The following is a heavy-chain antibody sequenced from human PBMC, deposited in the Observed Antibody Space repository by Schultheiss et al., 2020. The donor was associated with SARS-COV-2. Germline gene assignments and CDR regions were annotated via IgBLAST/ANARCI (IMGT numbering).Heavy chain of an antibody. CDR1: GFTFSSYA. J-gene: IGHJ3*02. Sequence: GGSLRLSCAASGFTFSSYAMHWVRQAPGKGLVWVSRINSDGSSTSYADSVKGRFTISRDNAKNTLYLQMNTLRTEDTAVYYCARDQTRSSSAWHAFDIWGQGTMVTVSS. V-gene: IGHV3-74*01. CDR2: INSDGSST. D-gene: IGHD6-6*01. CDR3: ARDQTRSSSAWHAFDI.